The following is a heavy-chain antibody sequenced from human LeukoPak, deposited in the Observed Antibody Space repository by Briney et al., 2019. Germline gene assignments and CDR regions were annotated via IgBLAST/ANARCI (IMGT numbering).Heavy chain of an antibody. V-gene: IGHV3-21*01. Sequence: KTGGSLRLSCAASGFTFSSYSMNWVRQAPGKGLEWVSSISSSSSYIYYADSVKGRFTISRDNAKNSLYLQMNSLRAEDTAVYYCAREGYSSSWYRGEYFQHWGQGTLVTVSS. D-gene: IGHD6-13*01. J-gene: IGHJ1*01. CDR2: ISSSSSYI. CDR3: AREGYSSSWYRGEYFQH. CDR1: GFTFSSYS.